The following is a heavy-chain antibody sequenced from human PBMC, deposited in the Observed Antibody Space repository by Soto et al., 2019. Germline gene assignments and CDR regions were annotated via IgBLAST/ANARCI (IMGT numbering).Heavy chain of an antibody. CDR2: IYYSGST. CDR1: GGSISSGGYY. J-gene: IGHJ4*02. D-gene: IGHD1-26*01. V-gene: IGHV4-31*03. Sequence: PSETLSLTCTVSGGSISSGGYYWSWIRQHPGKGLEWIGYIYYSGSTYYNPSLKSRVTISVDTSKNQFSLKLSSVTAADTAVYYCARDRRGNPYYFDYWGQATLVTVSS. CDR3: ARDRRGNPYYFDY.